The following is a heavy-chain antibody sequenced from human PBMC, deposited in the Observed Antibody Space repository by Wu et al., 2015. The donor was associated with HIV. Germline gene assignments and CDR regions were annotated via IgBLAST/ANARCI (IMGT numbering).Heavy chain of an antibody. Sequence: QVQLVQSGAEVKKPGASVKVSCKASGYTFTGYYMHWVRQAPGQGLEWMGWINPNSAYINYAQKFQGRVTMTRDTSISTAYMELSSLRSEDTAVYYCAATGIAVAGTYYYYYYMDVWGKGTTVTVSS. CDR1: GYTFTGYY. CDR2: INPNSAYI. D-gene: IGHD6-19*01. CDR3: AATGIAVAGTYYYYYYMDV. J-gene: IGHJ6*03. V-gene: IGHV1-2*02.